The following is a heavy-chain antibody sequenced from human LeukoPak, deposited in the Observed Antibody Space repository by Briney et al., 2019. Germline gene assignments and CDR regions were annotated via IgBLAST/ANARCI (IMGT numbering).Heavy chain of an antibody. D-gene: IGHD3-22*01. CDR2: INPSGGSI. J-gene: IGHJ3*01. CDR1: GDTFSSYY. Sequence: ASVKVSCKASGDTFSSYYMHWVRQAPRQGLEWMGIINPSGGSISYAQKFQGRVTMTRDMSTSTVYMELSSLRSEDTAVYYCARGRHYYESSDYYYEGDAFDVWGQGTMVTVSS. V-gene: IGHV1-46*01. CDR3: ARGRHYYESSDYYYEGDAFDV.